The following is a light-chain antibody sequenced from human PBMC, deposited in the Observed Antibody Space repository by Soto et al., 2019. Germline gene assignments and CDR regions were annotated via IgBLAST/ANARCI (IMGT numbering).Light chain of an antibody. Sequence: DIQMTQSPSTLSASVGDRVTITCRASQSISSWLAWYQHKPGKAPKLLIYDASSLESGVPSRFSGSGSGTEFTLTISSLQPDDFATYYCQQYNSYSWTFGQGTKVHIK. CDR2: DAS. CDR1: QSISSW. J-gene: IGKJ1*01. CDR3: QQYNSYSWT. V-gene: IGKV1-5*01.